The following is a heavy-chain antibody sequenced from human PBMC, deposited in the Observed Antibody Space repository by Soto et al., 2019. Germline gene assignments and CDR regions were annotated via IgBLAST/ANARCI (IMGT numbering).Heavy chain of an antibody. Sequence: GGSLRLSCAASGFTFSSYAMHWVRQAPGKGLEWVAVISYDGSNKYYADSVKGRFTISRDNSKNTLYLQMNSLRAEDTAVYYCARDYSPPGIVGAIGVYYGMDVWGQGTTVTVSS. CDR1: GFTFSSYA. CDR2: ISYDGSNK. J-gene: IGHJ6*02. CDR3: ARDYSPPGIVGAIGVYYGMDV. V-gene: IGHV3-30-3*01. D-gene: IGHD1-26*01.